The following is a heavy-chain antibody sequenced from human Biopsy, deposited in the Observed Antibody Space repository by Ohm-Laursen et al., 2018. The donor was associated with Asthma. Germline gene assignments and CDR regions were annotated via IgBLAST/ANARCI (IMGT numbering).Heavy chain of an antibody. CDR3: AGFCSGGNCPDH. CDR2: IHYSGST. D-gene: IGHD2-15*01. Sequence: SETLSLTCTVSGVSIRSYYWTWIRPPPGKGLEWIGNIHYSGSTYSNPSLKSRITISVYTSKKQLSLRLSSVTAADTAVYYCAGFCSGGNCPDHWGQGTLVTVSS. CDR1: GVSIRSYY. V-gene: IGHV4-59*01. J-gene: IGHJ4*02.